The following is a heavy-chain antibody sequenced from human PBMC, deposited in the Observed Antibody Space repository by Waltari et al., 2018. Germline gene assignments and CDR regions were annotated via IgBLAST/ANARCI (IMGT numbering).Heavy chain of an antibody. V-gene: IGHV4-34*01. D-gene: IGHD1-26*01. J-gene: IGHJ6*02. Sequence: QVQLQQWGAGLLKPSETLSLTCAVYGGSFSGYYWRWISQPPGKGLEWIGEINHSGSTNYNPSLKSRVTISGDTSKNQFSLKLSSVTAADTAVYYCARAGSGSYYGMDVWGQGTTVTVSS. CDR2: INHSGST. CDR3: ARAGSGSYYGMDV. CDR1: GGSFSGYY.